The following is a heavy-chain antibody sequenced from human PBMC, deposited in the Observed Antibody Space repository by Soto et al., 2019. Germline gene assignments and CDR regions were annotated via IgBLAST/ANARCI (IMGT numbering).Heavy chain of an antibody. J-gene: IGHJ4*02. CDR3: AVSHPKTDPYCSSTSCYLDY. CDR1: GFTFSSSA. CDR2: IVVGSGNT. D-gene: IGHD2-2*01. V-gene: IGHV1-58*01. Sequence: SVNVSCKASGFTFSSSAVQWVRQARGRRLEWIGWIVVGSGNTNYAQKFQERVTFTRDMSTSTAYMELSSLRSEDTAVYSCAVSHPKTDPYCSSTSCYLDYWGQGTVVTVSS.